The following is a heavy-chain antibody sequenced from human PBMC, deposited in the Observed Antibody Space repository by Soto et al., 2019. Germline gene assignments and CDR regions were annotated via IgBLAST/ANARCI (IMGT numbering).Heavy chain of an antibody. Sequence: SETLSLTCTVSGVSISGSRYYWGWIRQPPGRGLEWIGNIYYSGSTYYTPALKSRVTLSVDTSKNQFSLNLNSVTAADTAVYYCARGGIPPSGYGIAYAMDVWGQGTTVT. J-gene: IGHJ6*02. CDR2: IYYSGST. V-gene: IGHV4-39*01. CDR3: ARGGIPPSGYGIAYAMDV. CDR1: GVSISGSRYY. D-gene: IGHD1-26*01.